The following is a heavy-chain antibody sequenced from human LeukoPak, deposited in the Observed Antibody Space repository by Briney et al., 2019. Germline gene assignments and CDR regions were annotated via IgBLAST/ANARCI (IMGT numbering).Heavy chain of an antibody. CDR3: ARDRRDGYNYFYFDY. CDR2: ISYSGRT. V-gene: IGHV4-39*07. J-gene: IGHJ4*02. CDR1: GGSTSSSSFY. Sequence: PSETLSLTCTVSGGSTSSSSFYWGWIRQPPGKGLECIGRISYSGRTYYNPSLQSRVTISVDTSKNQFSLKLSSVTAADTAVYYCARDRRDGYNYFYFDYWGQGTLVTVSS. D-gene: IGHD5-24*01.